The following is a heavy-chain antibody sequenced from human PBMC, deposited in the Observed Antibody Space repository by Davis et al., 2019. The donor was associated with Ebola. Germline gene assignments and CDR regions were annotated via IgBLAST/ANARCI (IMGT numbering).Heavy chain of an antibody. D-gene: IGHD2-21*02. V-gene: IGHV3-30*02. CDR2: IRYDGSHK. CDR3: AKVYEAYCGGDCYSQFEY. J-gene: IGHJ4*02. CDR1: GFTLSSYG. Sequence: GESLKISCAASGFTLSSYGMHWVRQAPGKGLEWVAFIRYDGSHKHYADSVKGRFTTSRDNSKNTLYLQMNSLRPEDTAVYYCAKVYEAYCGGDCYSQFEYWGQGTLVTVSS.